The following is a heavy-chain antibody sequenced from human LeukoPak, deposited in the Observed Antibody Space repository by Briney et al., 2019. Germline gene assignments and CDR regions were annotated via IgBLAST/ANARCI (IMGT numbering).Heavy chain of an antibody. CDR1: GCTFDDYG. Sequence: PGGSLRLSCAASGCTFDDYGMSWVRQGPGKGREWVSGINWNGGSTGYADSVKGRFTISRDNAKNSLYLQMNSLRAEDTALYLCARRIDSGSYYAFDYWGQGNLVTVSS. CDR3: ARRIDSGSYYAFDY. J-gene: IGHJ4*02. V-gene: IGHV3-20*04. CDR2: INWNGGST. D-gene: IGHD1-26*01.